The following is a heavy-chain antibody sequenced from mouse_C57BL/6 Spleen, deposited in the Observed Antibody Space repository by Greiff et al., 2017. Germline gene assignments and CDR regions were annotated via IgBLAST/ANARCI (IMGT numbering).Heavy chain of an antibody. D-gene: IGHD2-5*01. J-gene: IGHJ4*01. CDR3: ARYSNYDYAMDY. V-gene: IGHV1-26*01. CDR1: GYTFTDYY. Sequence: EVQLQQSGPELVKPGASVKISCKASGYTFTDYYMNWVKQSHGKSLEWIGDINPNNGGTSYNQKFKGKATFTVDKSSSTAYMELRSLTSEDSAVYYCARYSNYDYAMDYWGQGTSVTVSS. CDR2: INPNNGGT.